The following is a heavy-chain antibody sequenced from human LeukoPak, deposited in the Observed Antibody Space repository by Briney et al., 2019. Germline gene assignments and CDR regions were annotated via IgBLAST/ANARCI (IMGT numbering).Heavy chain of an antibody. CDR2: INHSGST. CDR3: ARFSYYYMGV. Sequence: PSETLSLTCTVSGGSISRHYWSWIRQPPGKGLEWNGEINHSGSTNYNPSLKSRVTISVDTSKNQFSLKLSSVTAADTAVYYCARFSYYYMGVWGKGTTVTVSS. CDR1: GGSISRHY. V-gene: IGHV4-34*01. J-gene: IGHJ6*03.